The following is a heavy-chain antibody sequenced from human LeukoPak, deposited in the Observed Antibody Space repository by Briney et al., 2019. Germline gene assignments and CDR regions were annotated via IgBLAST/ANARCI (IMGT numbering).Heavy chain of an antibody. Sequence: ASVKVSCKASGYTFTSCGISWVRQAPGQGLEWMGWVSAYNGNTNYAQKLQGRVTMTTDTSTSTAHMELRSLRSDDTAVYYCARATTVTTYWLYWGQGTLVTVSS. J-gene: IGHJ4*02. D-gene: IGHD4-17*01. CDR2: VSAYNGNT. CDR3: ARATTVTTYWLY. CDR1: GYTFTSCG. V-gene: IGHV1-18*01.